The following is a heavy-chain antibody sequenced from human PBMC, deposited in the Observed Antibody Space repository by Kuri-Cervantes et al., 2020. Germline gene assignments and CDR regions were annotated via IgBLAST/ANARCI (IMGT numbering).Heavy chain of an antibody. V-gene: IGHV3-66*01. Sequence: LSLTCAASGFTFSSYAMSWVRQAPGKGLEWVSVIYSGGSTYYADSVKGRFTISRDNSKNTLYLQMNSLRAEDTAVYYCARGVTGTDNFNYWGQGTLVTVSS. J-gene: IGHJ4*02. CDR2: IYSGGST. CDR3: ARGVTGTDNFNY. CDR1: GFTFSSYA. D-gene: IGHD1-7*01.